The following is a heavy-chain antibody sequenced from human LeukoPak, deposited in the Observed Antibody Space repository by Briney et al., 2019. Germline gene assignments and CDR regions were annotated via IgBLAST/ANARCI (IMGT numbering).Heavy chain of an antibody. J-gene: IGHJ4*02. D-gene: IGHD5-12*01. CDR3: ARPEGLRGFKY. Sequence: SETLSLTCAVYGGSFSGYNWSWIRQPPGKGLEWIGEINHSGSTNYNPSLKSRVTISVDTSKNQFSLKLSSVTAADTAVYYCARPEGLRGFKYWGQGTLVTVSS. CDR1: GGSFSGYN. CDR2: INHSGST. V-gene: IGHV4-34*01.